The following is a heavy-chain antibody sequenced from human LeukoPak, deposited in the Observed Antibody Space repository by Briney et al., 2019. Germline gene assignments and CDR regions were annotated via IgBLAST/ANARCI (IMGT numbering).Heavy chain of an antibody. CDR1: GFTFSTYA. CDR2: ISGSGGRT. V-gene: IGHV3-23*01. CDR3: AKDPHFDFWSGYSYHLDQ. J-gene: IGHJ4*02. Sequence: PGGSLRLSCAASGFTFSTYAMSWVRQAPGKGPEWVSGISGSGGRTYYADSVKGRFIISRDNDENTLYLQMHSLRADDTAVYYCAKDPHFDFWSGYSYHLDQWGQGTLVTVSS. D-gene: IGHD3-3*01.